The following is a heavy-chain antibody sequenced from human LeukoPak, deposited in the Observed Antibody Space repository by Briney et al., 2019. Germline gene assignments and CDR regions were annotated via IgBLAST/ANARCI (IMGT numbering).Heavy chain of an antibody. D-gene: IGHD3-22*01. V-gene: IGHV3-74*01. CDR3: ARGLVHDTSGYYSDY. J-gene: IGHJ4*02. CDR1: GFTFSAFW. CDR2: INSDGSST. Sequence: GGSLRLSCAASGFTFSAFWMHWVRQAPGKRLVWVSRINSDGSSTTYADSVKGRFTVSRDNAKNTLYLQMDSLRAEDSAVYYCARGLVHDTSGYYSDYWGQGILVTVSS.